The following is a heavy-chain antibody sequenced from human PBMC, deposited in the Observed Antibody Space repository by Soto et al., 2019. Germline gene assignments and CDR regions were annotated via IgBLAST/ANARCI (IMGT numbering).Heavy chain of an antibody. CDR3: ARDNSPTEYYFDY. D-gene: IGHD1-20*01. CDR2: IYYSGST. J-gene: IGHJ4*02. V-gene: IGHV4-61*01. CDR1: GVSISSSSYC. Sequence: SETLSLTCTVSGVSISSSSYCWSWIRQPPGKGLEWIGYIYYSGSTNYNPSLKSRVTISVDTSKNQFSLKLSSVTAADTAVYYCARDNSPTEYYFDYWGQGTLVTVS.